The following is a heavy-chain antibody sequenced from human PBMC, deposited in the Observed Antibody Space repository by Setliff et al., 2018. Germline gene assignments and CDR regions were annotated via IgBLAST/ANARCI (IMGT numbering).Heavy chain of an antibody. Sequence: SETLSLTCTVSGGSISSYYWNWIRQPPGKGLEWMGNIYYSGSTNYNPYLKSRVTISVDTSKNQFSLKLNSVTAADTAVYYCARGDYYGSGSYSWFDPWGQGTLVTVSS. D-gene: IGHD3-10*01. CDR2: IYYSGST. V-gene: IGHV4-59*01. CDR3: ARGDYYGSGSYSWFDP. J-gene: IGHJ5*02. CDR1: GGSISSYY.